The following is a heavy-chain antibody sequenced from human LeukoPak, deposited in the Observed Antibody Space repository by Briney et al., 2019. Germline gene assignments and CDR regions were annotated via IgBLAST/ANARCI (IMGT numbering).Heavy chain of an antibody. V-gene: IGHV3-33*05. Sequence: PGGSLRLSCAASGFTFSSYGLHWVRQAPGTGLEWVAVISYDGSNKYYADSVKGRFTISRDNSKNTLYLQMNSLRPEDTAVYYCAKVSGRFGAPSYYAMDVWGQGTTVTVSS. CDR1: GFTFSSYG. CDR2: ISYDGSNK. J-gene: IGHJ6*02. CDR3: AKVSGRFGAPSYYAMDV. D-gene: IGHD3-10*01.